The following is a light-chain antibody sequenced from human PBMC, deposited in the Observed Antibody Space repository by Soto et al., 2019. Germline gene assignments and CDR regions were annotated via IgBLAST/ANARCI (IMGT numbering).Light chain of an antibody. CDR2: EGS. Sequence: QSALTQPASVSGSPGQSITISCTGTSSDVGSYKFVSWYQQHPGKAPKLMIYEGSKRPSGVSNRFSGSKSGNTASLTISGLPAEDEADYYCCSYAGDSAWVFGGGTKVTVL. CDR1: SSDVGSYKF. V-gene: IGLV2-23*01. CDR3: CSYAGDSAWV. J-gene: IGLJ3*02.